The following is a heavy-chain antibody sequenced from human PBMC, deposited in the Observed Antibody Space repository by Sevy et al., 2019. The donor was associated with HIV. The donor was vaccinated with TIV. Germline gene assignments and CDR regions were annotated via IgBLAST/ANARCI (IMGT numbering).Heavy chain of an antibody. D-gene: IGHD6-13*01. V-gene: IGHV3-23*01. J-gene: IGHJ3*01. CDR1: GFTFFSHV. Sequence: GESLKISCAASGFTFFSHVMSWVRQAPGKGLEWVSGLSGSGGTTYYADSMKGRFSISRDNSKNKLYLQMSSLRIEDTAVYYCATGTTDSSISWVFDVWGQGTMVTVSS. CDR3: ATGTTDSSISWVFDV. CDR2: LSGSGGTT.